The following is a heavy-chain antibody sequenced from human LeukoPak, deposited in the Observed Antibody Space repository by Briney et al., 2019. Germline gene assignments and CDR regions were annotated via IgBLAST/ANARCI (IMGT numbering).Heavy chain of an antibody. CDR3: ARGNSSSWEYYFDY. J-gene: IGHJ4*02. V-gene: IGHV3-9*01. Sequence: GRSLTLSCAASGFTFDDYAMHWVRQAPGKGLEWVSGISWNSGSIGYADSVKGRFTISRDNAKNSLYLQMNSLRAEDTALYYCARGNSSSWEYYFDYWGQGTLVTVSS. D-gene: IGHD6-13*01. CDR2: ISWNSGSI. CDR1: GFTFDDYA.